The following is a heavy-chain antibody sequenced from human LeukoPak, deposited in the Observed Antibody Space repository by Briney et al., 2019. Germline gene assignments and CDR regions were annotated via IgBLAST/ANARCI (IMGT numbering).Heavy chain of an antibody. CDR2: IYYTGRT. D-gene: IGHD3-16*02. J-gene: IGHJ4*02. CDR3: ARLGIKYDYVWGSYRSIPYYFDY. CDR1: GGSISSSSYY. V-gene: IGHV4-39*01. Sequence: SETLSLTCTVSGGSISSSSYYWGWVRQPPGKGLEWIATIYYTGRTYYNPSLKSGVTISKNTSKNQFSLKLSSVPAADTAVYYCARLGIKYDYVWGSYRSIPYYFDYWGQGTLVTVSS.